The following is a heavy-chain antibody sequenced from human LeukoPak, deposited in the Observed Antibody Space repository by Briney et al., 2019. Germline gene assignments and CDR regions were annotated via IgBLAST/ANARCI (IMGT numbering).Heavy chain of an antibody. V-gene: IGHV3-74*01. D-gene: IGHD6-19*01. Sequence: GGSLRLSCAASGFTFSSYWMHWVRQAPGKGLVWVSRINSDGSSTSYADSVKGRFTISRDNAKNSLYLQMNSLRAEDTAVYYCARDIRSSGPFLGSRYFDYWGQGTLVTVSS. J-gene: IGHJ4*02. CDR1: GFTFSSYW. CDR3: ARDIRSSGPFLGSRYFDY. CDR2: INSDGSST.